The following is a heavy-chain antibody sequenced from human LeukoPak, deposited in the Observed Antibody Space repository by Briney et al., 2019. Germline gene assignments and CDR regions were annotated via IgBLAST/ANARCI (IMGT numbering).Heavy chain of an antibody. V-gene: IGHV3-7*01. CDR3: ATNQYSSSSLDY. CDR1: GFTFSSFA. J-gene: IGHJ4*02. Sequence: GGSLRLSCAASGFTFSSFAMNWVRQTPGKGLEWVANIKQGGSEKYYVDFVKGRFTISRDNAKNSLYLQMNSLRAEDTAAYYCATNQYSSSSLDYWGQGTLVTVSS. CDR2: IKQGGSEK. D-gene: IGHD6-6*01.